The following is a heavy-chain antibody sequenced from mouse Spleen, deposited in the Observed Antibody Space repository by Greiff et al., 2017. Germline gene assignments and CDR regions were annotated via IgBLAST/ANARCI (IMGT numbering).Heavy chain of an antibody. CDR3: ARCDYGSSSWFAY. CDR2: IDPSDSYT. D-gene: IGHD1-1*01. V-gene: IGHV1-19*01. Sequence: VQLQQSGPVLVKPGASVKMSCKASGYTFTDYYMNWVKQSHGKSLEWIGEIDPSDSYTNYNQKFKGKATLTVDTSSSTAYMQLSSLTSEDSAVYYCARCDYGSSSWFAYWGQGTLVTVSA. J-gene: IGHJ3*01. CDR1: GYTFTDYY.